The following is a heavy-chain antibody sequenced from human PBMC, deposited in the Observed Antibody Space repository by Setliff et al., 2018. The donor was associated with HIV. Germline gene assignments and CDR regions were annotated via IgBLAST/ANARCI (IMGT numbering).Heavy chain of an antibody. Sequence: SETLSLTCTVSGGSISISDWSWIRQPPGKGLEWIGRIYTSGNTNYDPSLKSRVTISVDTSKNQFSLKLASVTAADTAVYFCARRSDWFDPWGQGTLVTVSS. CDR1: GGSISISD. CDR2: IYTSGNT. CDR3: ARRSDWFDP. J-gene: IGHJ5*02. V-gene: IGHV4-4*09.